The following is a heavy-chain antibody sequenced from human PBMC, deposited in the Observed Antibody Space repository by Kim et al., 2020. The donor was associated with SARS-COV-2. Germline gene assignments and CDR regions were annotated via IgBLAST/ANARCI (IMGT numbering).Heavy chain of an antibody. D-gene: IGHD3-16*01. V-gene: IGHV3-23*01. J-gene: IGHJ4*02. CDR1: GFTSSRYA. Sequence: GGSLRLSCAASGFTSSRYAMTWVRQAPGKGLEWLSTISISGESTFYADSVKGRFTISRDHSNNTVDLQMNSLRAEDTAVYFCSKVLYGFDYWGKGTLVTV. CDR2: ISISGEST. CDR3: SKVLYGFDY.